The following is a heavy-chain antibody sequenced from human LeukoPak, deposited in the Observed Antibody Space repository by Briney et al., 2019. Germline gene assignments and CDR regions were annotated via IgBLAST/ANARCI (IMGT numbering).Heavy chain of an antibody. Sequence: ASVKVSCKASGYTFTYYDINWVRQAPGQGLEWMGWMNPNSGNTGYAQKFQGRVTMTRNTSVSTAYMYLNSLTSEDTAVYFCARAVRIVGANPLLGPFEYYFDYWGQGTLVTVSS. CDR2: MNPNSGNT. D-gene: IGHD1-26*01. CDR1: GYTFTYYD. CDR3: ARAVRIVGANPLLGPFEYYFDY. J-gene: IGHJ4*02. V-gene: IGHV1-8*01.